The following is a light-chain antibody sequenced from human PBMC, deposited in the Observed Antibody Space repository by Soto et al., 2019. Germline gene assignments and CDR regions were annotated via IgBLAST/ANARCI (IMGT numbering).Light chain of an antibody. Sequence: IQMTQSPSSLSASVGDRVTITCRASQGIRNDLGWYQQRPGQAPKLLIRSASTLQRGVPSRFSGSGSRTEFTLTIADLQPDDFGTYYCQQSLTMPITFGHGTRLEIK. V-gene: IGKV1-17*02. CDR1: QGIRND. CDR2: SAS. CDR3: QQSLTMPIT. J-gene: IGKJ5*01.